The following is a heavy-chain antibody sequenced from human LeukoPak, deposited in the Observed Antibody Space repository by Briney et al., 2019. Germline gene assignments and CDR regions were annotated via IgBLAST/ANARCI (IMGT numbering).Heavy chain of an antibody. J-gene: IGHJ4*02. V-gene: IGHV4-59*08. CDR2: FHYSGST. CDR3: ARDHDGGPKLRLDF. D-gene: IGHD2-15*01. CDR1: GASVSNYY. Sequence: PSETLSLTCRVSGASVSNYYWSWIRQSPGKGLEWIGFFHYSGSTNYNPSLNSRVTTSIDTSKNQLSLTLVSVTAADTAVYFCARDHDGGPKLRLDFWGLGVLVTVSS.